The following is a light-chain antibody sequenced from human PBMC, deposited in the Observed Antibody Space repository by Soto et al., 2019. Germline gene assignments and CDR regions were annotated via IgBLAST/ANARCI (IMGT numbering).Light chain of an antibody. Sequence: DIQMTQSPSSLSASVGDGVTITCRASQSISSYLNWYQQRPGKAPKLLIYAAFSLQSGVPSRFSGSGSGTDFTLTITSLQPEDVATCYCQQSYSTLLTFGGGTKVEIK. CDR1: QSISSY. CDR2: AAF. CDR3: QQSYSTLLT. V-gene: IGKV1-39*01. J-gene: IGKJ4*01.